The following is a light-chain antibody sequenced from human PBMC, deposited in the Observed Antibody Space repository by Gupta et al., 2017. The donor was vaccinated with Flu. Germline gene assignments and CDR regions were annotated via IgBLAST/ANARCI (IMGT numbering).Light chain of an antibody. Sequence: EIVLTQSPATLSLSPGDIATLSCRASQSVSSYLAWYQQKPGQAPMLLIYDASNRATGIPARFSGSGSGTDFTLTISSLEPEDFAVYYCQQRSNWPWTFGQGTKVEIK. CDR3: QQRSNWPWT. J-gene: IGKJ1*01. V-gene: IGKV3-11*01. CDR2: DAS. CDR1: QSVSSY.